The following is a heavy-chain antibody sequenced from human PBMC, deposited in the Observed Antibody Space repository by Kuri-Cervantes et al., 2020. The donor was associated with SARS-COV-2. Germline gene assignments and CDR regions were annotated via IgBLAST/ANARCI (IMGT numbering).Heavy chain of an antibody. CDR1: GGSISSYY. CDR2: IYTSGST. V-gene: IGHV4-4*07. J-gene: IGHJ4*02. CDR3: GKVSWLQLWHRYSDS. D-gene: IGHD5-24*01. Sequence: SETLALTCTLSGGSISSYYWSWIRQPAGKGLEWIGRIYTSGSTNYNPSLKSRVTISLDASNNQVSLALTSATAADTAVYYCGKVSWLQLWHRYSDSWGQGTLVTVSS.